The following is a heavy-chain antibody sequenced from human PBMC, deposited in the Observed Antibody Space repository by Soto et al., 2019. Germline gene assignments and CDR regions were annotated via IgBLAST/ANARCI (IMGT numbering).Heavy chain of an antibody. Sequence: PGESLKISCKGSGYSFTSYWIGWVRQMPGKGLEWMGIIYPGDSDTRYSPSFQGQVTISADKSISTAYLQWSSLKASDTAMYYCAKGIVVVYSPWAFDIWGQGTMVTVSS. CDR1: GYSFTSYW. D-gene: IGHD3-22*01. CDR3: AKGIVVVYSPWAFDI. V-gene: IGHV5-51*01. CDR2: IYPGDSDT. J-gene: IGHJ3*02.